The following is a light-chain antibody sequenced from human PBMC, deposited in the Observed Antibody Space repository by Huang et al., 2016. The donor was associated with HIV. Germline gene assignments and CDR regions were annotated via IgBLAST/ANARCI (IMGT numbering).Light chain of an antibody. Sequence: EIVLTQSPATLSLSPGERATLSGRASQSVGTYLAWYQPKPGQAPRLIIYDASNRAMGIPARFSGSGSGTDFTLTISSLEPEDFAVYYCQQRTNWPPVLSFGGGTKVEMK. CDR3: QQRTNWPPVLS. J-gene: IGKJ4*01. V-gene: IGKV3-11*01. CDR1: QSVGTY. CDR2: DAS.